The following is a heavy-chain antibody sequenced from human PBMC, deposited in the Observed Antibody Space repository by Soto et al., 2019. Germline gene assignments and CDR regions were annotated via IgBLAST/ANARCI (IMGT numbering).Heavy chain of an antibody. J-gene: IGHJ4*02. D-gene: IGHD2-15*01. V-gene: IGHV3-23*01. CDR3: AKTLGYCSGGSCYSFDY. CDR2: ISSSGGNT. CDR1: GFTFSSYS. Sequence: GGSLRLSCAASGFTFSSYSMNWVRQAPGKGLEWVSSISSSGGNTYYADSVKGRFTISRDNAKNTLYLQMNSLRAEDTAVYYCAKTLGYCSGGSCYSFDYWGQGTLVTVSS.